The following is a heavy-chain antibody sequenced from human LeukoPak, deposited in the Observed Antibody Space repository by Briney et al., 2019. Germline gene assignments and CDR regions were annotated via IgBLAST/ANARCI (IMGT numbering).Heavy chain of an antibody. D-gene: IGHD2-15*01. CDR2: IYTSGST. J-gene: IGHJ3*02. CDR3: ARDLPRTQIHRLYCSGGSCYSDAFDI. CDR1: GGSISSYY. Sequence: KSSETLSLTCTVSGGSISSYYWSWIRQPPGKGLEWIGRIYTSGSTNYNPSLKSRVTMSVDTSKNQFSLKLSSVTAADTAVYYCARDLPRTQIHRLYCSGGSCYSDAFDIWGQGTMVTVSS. V-gene: IGHV4-4*07.